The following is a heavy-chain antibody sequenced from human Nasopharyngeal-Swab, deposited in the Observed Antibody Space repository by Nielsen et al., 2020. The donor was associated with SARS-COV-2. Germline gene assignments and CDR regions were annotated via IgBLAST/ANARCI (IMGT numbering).Heavy chain of an antibody. CDR1: GFTFSSYS. CDR3: ARGGGDYGDYGDY. Sequence: GGSLRLSCAASGFTFSSYSMNWVRQAPGKGLEWVSSISSSSSYIYYADSVKGRFTISRDNAKNSLYLQMNSLRAEDTAVYYCARGGGDYGDYGDYWGLGTLVTVSS. CDR2: ISSSSSYI. D-gene: IGHD4-17*01. V-gene: IGHV3-21*01. J-gene: IGHJ4*02.